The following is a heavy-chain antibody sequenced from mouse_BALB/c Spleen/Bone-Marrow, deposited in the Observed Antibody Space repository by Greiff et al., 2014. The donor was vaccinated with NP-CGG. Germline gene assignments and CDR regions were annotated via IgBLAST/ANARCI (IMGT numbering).Heavy chain of an antibody. V-gene: IGHV7-3*02. CDR1: GFTFTDYY. CDR3: ARDKGRVFFDY. Sequence: VQLKESGGGLVQPGGSLRLSCATSGFTFTDYYMNWVRQPPGKALEWLGFIRNKANGYTTEYSASVESRFTISRDNSQNILYLQMNTLRVDDSATYYCARDKGRVFFDYWGQGTTLTVSS. CDR2: IRNKANGYTT. J-gene: IGHJ2*01.